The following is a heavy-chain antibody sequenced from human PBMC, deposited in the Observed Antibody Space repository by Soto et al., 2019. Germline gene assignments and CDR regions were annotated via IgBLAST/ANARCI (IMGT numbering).Heavy chain of an antibody. CDR1: GGSFSGYY. Sequence: PSETLSLTCAVYGGSFSGYYWSWIRQPPGKGLEWIGEINHSGSTNYNPSLKSRVTISVDTSKNQFSLKLSSVTAADTAVYYCARTLPRGLSSGESFDYWGQGTLVTVSS. CDR3: ARTLPRGLSSGESFDY. CDR2: INHSGST. V-gene: IGHV4-34*01. J-gene: IGHJ4*02. D-gene: IGHD3-22*01.